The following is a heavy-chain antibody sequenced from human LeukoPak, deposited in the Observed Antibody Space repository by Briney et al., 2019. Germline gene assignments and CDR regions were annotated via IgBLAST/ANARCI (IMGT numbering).Heavy chain of an antibody. CDR1: GYTFTSYD. CDR2: INPNSGGT. Sequence: GASVKVSCKASGYTFTSYDINWVRQATGQGLEWMGWINPNSGGTNYAQKFQGRVTMTRDTSISTAYMELSRLRSDDTAVYYCAREVDFWSGYYGYWGQGTLVTVSS. CDR3: AREVDFWSGYYGY. J-gene: IGHJ4*02. V-gene: IGHV1-2*02. D-gene: IGHD3-3*01.